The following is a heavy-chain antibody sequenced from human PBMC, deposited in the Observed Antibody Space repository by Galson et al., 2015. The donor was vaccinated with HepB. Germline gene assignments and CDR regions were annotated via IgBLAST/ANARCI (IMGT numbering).Heavy chain of an antibody. V-gene: IGHV6-1*01. CDR2: TYYRSKWYN. D-gene: IGHD1-26*01. CDR3: AKSGLSGSYFEN. CDR1: GDSVSSNSAA. J-gene: IGHJ4*02. Sequence: CSISGDSVSSNSAAWNWIRQSPSRGLELLGRTYYRSKWYNDYAVSVKSRITINPDTSKNQFSLQLSSVTPEDTAVYYCAKSGLSGSYFENWGQGTLVTVSS.